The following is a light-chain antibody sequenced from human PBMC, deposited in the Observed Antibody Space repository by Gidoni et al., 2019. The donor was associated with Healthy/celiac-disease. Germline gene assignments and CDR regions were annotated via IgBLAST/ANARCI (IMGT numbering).Light chain of an antibody. Sequence: IQLTHSLSSLSASVGDRVTITCRASQSISSYLNWYQQKPGKAPKLLIYAASSLQSGVPSRFSGSGSGTDFTLTISSLQPEDFATYYCQQSYSTLLFTFGPGTKVDIK. J-gene: IGKJ3*01. CDR3: QQSYSTLLFT. CDR1: QSISSY. V-gene: IGKV1-39*01. CDR2: AAS.